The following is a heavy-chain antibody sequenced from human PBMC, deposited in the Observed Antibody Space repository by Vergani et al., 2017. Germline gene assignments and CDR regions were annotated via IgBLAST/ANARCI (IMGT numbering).Heavy chain of an antibody. CDR2: ISSDGGST. V-gene: IGHV3-23*01. D-gene: IGHD3-22*01. J-gene: IGHJ4*02. CDR1: GFTFTAHG. Sequence: EVQLLESGGGSAQPGESLRLSCVASGFTFTAHGLNWVRQAPGKGLEWVSTISSDGGSTYYADSVKGRFTISRDNSRNTLFLQMNSLRVEDTAVYYCARSRYDSSGFSTIFRYWGQGTRVTVS. CDR3: ARSRYDSSGFSTIFRY.